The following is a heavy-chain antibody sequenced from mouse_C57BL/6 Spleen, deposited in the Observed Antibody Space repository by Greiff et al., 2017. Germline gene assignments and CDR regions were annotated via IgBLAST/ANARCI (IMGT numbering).Heavy chain of an antibody. J-gene: IGHJ2*01. CDR3: ARSRYYGSSYDFDY. Sequence: EVQLQQSGPELVKPGASVKISCKASGYTFTDYYMNWVKQSHGKSLEWIGDINPNNGGTSYNQKFKGKATLTVDKSSSTAYMELRSLTSEDSAVYYCARSRYYGSSYDFDYWGQGTTLTVSS. CDR1: GYTFTDYY. CDR2: INPNNGGT. V-gene: IGHV1-26*01. D-gene: IGHD1-1*01.